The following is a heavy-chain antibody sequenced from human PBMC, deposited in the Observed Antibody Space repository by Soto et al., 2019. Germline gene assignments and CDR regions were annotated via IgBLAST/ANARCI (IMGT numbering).Heavy chain of an antibody. Sequence: GGSLRLSCAASGFTFSNAWMSWVRQAPGKGLDWVGRIKSKTDGGTTDYAAPVKGRFTISRDDAKNTLYLQMNSRKTEHTPMYYCTTDKPPSSGYYPYYYYYGMDVWGQGTTFTVSS. D-gene: IGHD3-22*01. CDR3: TTDKPPSSGYYPYYYYYGMDV. J-gene: IGHJ6*02. CDR2: IKSKTDGGTT. CDR1: GFTFSNAW. V-gene: IGHV3-15*01.